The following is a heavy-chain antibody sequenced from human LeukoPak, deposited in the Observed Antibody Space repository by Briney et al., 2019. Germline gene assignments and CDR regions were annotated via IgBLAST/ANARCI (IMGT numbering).Heavy chain of an antibody. Sequence: SVKLSCKASGGTFSSYAISWVRQAPGQGLEWMGGIIPIFGTANYAQKFQGRVTITTDESTSTAYMELSSLRSEDTAVYYCARSATKLEYSSGGTDTLDFDYWGQGTLVTVSS. V-gene: IGHV1-69*05. J-gene: IGHJ4*02. CDR2: IIPIFGTA. D-gene: IGHD6-19*01. CDR1: GGTFSSYA. CDR3: ARSATKLEYSSGGTDTLDFDY.